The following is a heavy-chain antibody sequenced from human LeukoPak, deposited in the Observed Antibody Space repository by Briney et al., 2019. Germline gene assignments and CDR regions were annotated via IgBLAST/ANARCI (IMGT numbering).Heavy chain of an antibody. CDR3: ATDHPSSSTMRGMDV. D-gene: IGHD6-6*01. CDR2: FDPEDGET. J-gene: IGHJ6*04. CDR1: GYTLTELS. Sequence: ASVKVSCKVSGYTLTELSMHWVRQAPGKGLEWIGGFDPEDGETIYAQKFQGRVTMTEDTSTDTAYMELSSLRSEDTAVYYCATDHPSSSTMRGMDVWGKGTTVTVSS. V-gene: IGHV1-24*01.